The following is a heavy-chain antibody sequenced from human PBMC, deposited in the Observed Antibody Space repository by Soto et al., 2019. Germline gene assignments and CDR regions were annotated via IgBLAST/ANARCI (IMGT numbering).Heavy chain of an antibody. D-gene: IGHD3-10*01. CDR3: AQTDLTGSGSLPADY. J-gene: IGHJ4*02. CDR2: IYWDDDK. Sequence: QITLKESGPTLVKPTQTLTLTCTFSGFSLSTSGVGVGWIRQPPGKALEWLALIYWDDDKRYSPSLKSRLTITKDTSKNQVVLTMTNMEPVDTATYYCAQTDLTGSGSLPADYWGQGTLVTVSS. V-gene: IGHV2-5*02. CDR1: GFSLSTSGVG.